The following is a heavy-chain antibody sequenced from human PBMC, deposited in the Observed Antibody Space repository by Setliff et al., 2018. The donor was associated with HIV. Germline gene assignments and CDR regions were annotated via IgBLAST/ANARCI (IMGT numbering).Heavy chain of an antibody. CDR2: ISGTT. J-gene: IGHJ6*02. Sequence: GGSLRLSCAASGFTFSSAWMIWVRQAPGKGLDWVGLISGTTDYADSEKCRFTISRDNSKNTLYLQMNSLRAEDTAVYYCARESGGIAALVHYYGMDVWGQGTTVTVSS. D-gene: IGHD6-13*01. CDR3: ARESGGIAALVHYYGMDV. CDR1: GFTFSSAW. V-gene: IGHV3-66*01.